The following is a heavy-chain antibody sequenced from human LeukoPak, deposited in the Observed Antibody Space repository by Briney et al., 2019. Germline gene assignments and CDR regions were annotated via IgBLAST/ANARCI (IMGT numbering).Heavy chain of an antibody. CDR1: GFTFSSYS. D-gene: IGHD1-26*01. CDR3: ARAGSGRPPDWFDP. J-gene: IGHJ5*02. Sequence: GGSLRLSCAASGFTFSSYSMNWVRQAPGKGLEWVSYISSSSSTIYYADSVKGRFTISRDNAKNSLYLQMNSLRAEDTAVYYCARAGSGRPPDWFDPWGQGTLVTVSS. CDR2: ISSSSSTI. V-gene: IGHV3-48*01.